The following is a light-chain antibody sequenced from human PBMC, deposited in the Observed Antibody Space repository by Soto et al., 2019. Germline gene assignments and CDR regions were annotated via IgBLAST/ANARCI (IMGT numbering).Light chain of an antibody. J-gene: IGKJ1*01. Sequence: EIVLTQSPGTLSLSPGERATLSCRASQSVSSSYLAWYQQKPGQPPRLLIYGASSRATGIPDRFSGSGSGTDFTLTISRLEPEDFAVYYCQQYPGAFGQGTKVEIK. V-gene: IGKV3-20*01. CDR3: QQYPGA. CDR2: GAS. CDR1: QSVSSSY.